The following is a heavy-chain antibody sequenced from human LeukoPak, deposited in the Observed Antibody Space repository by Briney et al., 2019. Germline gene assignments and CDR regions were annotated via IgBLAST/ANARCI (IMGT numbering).Heavy chain of an antibody. V-gene: IGHV1-2*02. D-gene: IGHD3-10*01. Sequence: ASVRVSCKASGYNFNVYYINWVRQAPGQGLEWMGWINPSSGGTYYAQRFKGRVTMTGDTSVSTAYMELNSLTSDDTAVYFCARVLRGSSAFEIWGQGTMVTVSS. CDR2: INPSSGGT. CDR3: ARVLRGSSAFEI. CDR1: GYNFNVYY. J-gene: IGHJ3*02.